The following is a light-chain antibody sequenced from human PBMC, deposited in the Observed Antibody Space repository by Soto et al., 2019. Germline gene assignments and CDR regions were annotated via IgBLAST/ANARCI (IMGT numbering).Light chain of an antibody. CDR3: QQYTNTNNPWM. V-gene: IGKV1-5*01. Sequence: DIQVTQSPPTLSASVGDRVTITCRASQTISTWMAWYQQKPGKAPKLLVYDASTLQSGVASRISGSGSGTEFTLIISGLQPDDSATYYCQQYTNTNNPWMFGQGTKVGI. CDR1: QTISTW. CDR2: DAS. J-gene: IGKJ1*01.